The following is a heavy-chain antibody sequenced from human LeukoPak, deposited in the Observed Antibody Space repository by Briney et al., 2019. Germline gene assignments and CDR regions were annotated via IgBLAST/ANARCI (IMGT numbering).Heavy chain of an antibody. Sequence: SETLSLTCTVSGGSISSYYWSWIRQPPGKGLEWIGEINHSGSTNYNPSLKSRVTISVDTSKNRFSLKLSSVTAADTAVYYCARLYWPPDAFDIWGQGTMVTVSS. J-gene: IGHJ3*02. V-gene: IGHV4-34*01. CDR2: INHSGST. CDR3: ARLYWPPDAFDI. CDR1: GGSISSYY. D-gene: IGHD2-8*02.